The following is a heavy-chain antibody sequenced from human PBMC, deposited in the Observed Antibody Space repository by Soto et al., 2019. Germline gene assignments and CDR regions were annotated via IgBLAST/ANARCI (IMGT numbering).Heavy chain of an antibody. J-gene: IGHJ6*01. Sequence: EVQLLESGGGLKQPGESLRLSCAASGFSFSSYAMSWVRQAPGKGLEWVSGIRDSGGNTYYADSVKGRFTISRDNSKNTVYLQMNSLRAEDTAVYYCAKSGGFSGYDWRGYYYYGMDVW. CDR3: AKSGGFSGYDWRGYYYYGMDV. CDR1: GFSFSSYA. CDR2: IRDSGGNT. D-gene: IGHD5-12*01. V-gene: IGHV3-23*01.